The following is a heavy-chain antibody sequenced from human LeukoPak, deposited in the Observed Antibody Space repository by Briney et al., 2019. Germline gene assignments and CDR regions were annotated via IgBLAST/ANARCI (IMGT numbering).Heavy chain of an antibody. CDR1: GFTFDDYD. Sequence: GGSLRLSCAASGFTFDDYDMSWVRQAPGKGLEWVSGINWNGGSTGYADSVEGRFTISRDNAKNSLYLQMNSLRAEDTALYYCARDNLYDSIGYYSAYWGQGTLVTVSS. D-gene: IGHD3-22*01. CDR2: INWNGGST. CDR3: ARDNLYDSIGYYSAY. J-gene: IGHJ4*02. V-gene: IGHV3-20*04.